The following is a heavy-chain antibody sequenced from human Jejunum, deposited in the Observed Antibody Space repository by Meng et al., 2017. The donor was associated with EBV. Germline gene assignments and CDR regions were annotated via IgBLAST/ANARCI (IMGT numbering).Heavy chain of an antibody. J-gene: IGHJ4*02. Sequence: QVHRVQSESELKNPGXSVKVSCKASGYSFTRNAINWVRQAPGQGLEWMGWINTYTGRPAYAQGFTGRFVFSLDTSVSTAYLQISSLRSEDTAVYYCARDVTTATFDYWGQGALVTVSS. CDR3: ARDVTTATFDY. D-gene: IGHD1/OR15-1a*01. CDR2: INTYTGRP. V-gene: IGHV7-4-1*02. CDR1: GYSFTRNA.